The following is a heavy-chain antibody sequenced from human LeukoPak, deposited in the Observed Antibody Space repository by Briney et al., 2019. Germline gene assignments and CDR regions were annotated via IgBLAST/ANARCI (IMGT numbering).Heavy chain of an antibody. CDR3: AKSVFHIMTDYYFALDV. D-gene: IGHD3-9*01. CDR2: VSSGDGIT. Sequence: SGGSLRLSCAASGFTFSSYAMSWVRQAPGKGLEWVSTVSSGDGITYYADSVKGRFTISRDNSQHTLYLQVSSLRAEDTAVYFCAKSVFHIMTDYYFALDVWGQGTTVTVSS. CDR1: GFTFSSYA. V-gene: IGHV3-23*01. J-gene: IGHJ6*02.